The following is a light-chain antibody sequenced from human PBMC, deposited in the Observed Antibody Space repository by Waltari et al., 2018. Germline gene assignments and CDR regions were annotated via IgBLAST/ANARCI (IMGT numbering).Light chain of an antibody. Sequence: EIVMTQSPDTLSVPPGERATLPCSPSESVSSNLAGYQQKPGQAPRLLILGASTRATGIPARFSGSGSGTEFTLTISSLQSEDLAIYYCQQYTDWPPTWTFGQGTKVEI. CDR3: QQYTDWPPTWT. CDR2: GAS. CDR1: ESVSSN. J-gene: IGKJ1*01. V-gene: IGKV3-15*01.